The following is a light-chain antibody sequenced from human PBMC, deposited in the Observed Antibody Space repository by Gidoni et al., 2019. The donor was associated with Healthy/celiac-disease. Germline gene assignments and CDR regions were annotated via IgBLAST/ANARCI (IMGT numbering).Light chain of an antibody. J-gene: IGKJ1*01. Sequence: DIVMTQSPATRSVSPGERATLSCRASQSVSSNLAWYQQKPGQAPRLLIYGASTRATGIPARFSGSGSGTEFTLTISSLQSEDFAVYYCQQYNNWPPTFGQGTKVEIK. V-gene: IGKV3-15*01. CDR3: QQYNNWPPT. CDR2: GAS. CDR1: QSVSSN.